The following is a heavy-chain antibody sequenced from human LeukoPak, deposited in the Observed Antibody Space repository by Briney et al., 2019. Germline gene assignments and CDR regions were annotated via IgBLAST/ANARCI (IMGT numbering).Heavy chain of an antibody. D-gene: IGHD4-17*01. Sequence: SETLSLTCAVYGGSFSGYYWSWIRQPPGKGLEWIGSIYYSGSTYYNPSLKSRVTISVDTSKNQFSLKLSSVTAADTAVYYCARHLVRLALDYWGQGTLVTVSS. V-gene: IGHV4-34*01. J-gene: IGHJ4*02. CDR3: ARHLVRLALDY. CDR1: GGSFSGYY. CDR2: IYYSGST.